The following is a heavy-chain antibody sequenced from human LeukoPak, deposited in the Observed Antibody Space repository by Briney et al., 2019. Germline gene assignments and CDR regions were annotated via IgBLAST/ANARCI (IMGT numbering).Heavy chain of an antibody. J-gene: IGHJ4*02. D-gene: IGHD4-17*01. CDR1: GFTFGDYG. CDR2: SNWNGDST. CDR3: PRAQTYGDYRLLLDY. Sequence: GGSLRLSCAASGFTFGDYGMSWVRQAPGKGLEWVSGSNWNGDSTGYADSVKGRFTISRDNAKKSLYLQMNSLRAEDTALYYCPRAQTYGDYRLLLDYWGQGTLVTVSS. V-gene: IGHV3-20*04.